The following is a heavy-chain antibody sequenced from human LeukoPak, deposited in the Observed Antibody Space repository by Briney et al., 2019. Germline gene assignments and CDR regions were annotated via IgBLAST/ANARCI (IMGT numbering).Heavy chain of an antibody. J-gene: IGHJ5*02. CDR2: INPNSGGT. Sequence: ASVKVSCKASGYTFTGYYMRWVRQAPGQGLEWMGWINPNSGGTNYAQTFQGRVTMTRDTSISTAYMELSRLRSDDTAVYYCARGGYGSGNWFDPWGQGTLVTVSS. V-gene: IGHV1-2*02. CDR1: GYTFTGYY. D-gene: IGHD3-10*01. CDR3: ARGGYGSGNWFDP.